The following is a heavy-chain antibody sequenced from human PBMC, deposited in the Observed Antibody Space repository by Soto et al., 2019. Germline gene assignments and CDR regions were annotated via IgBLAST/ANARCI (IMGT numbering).Heavy chain of an antibody. V-gene: IGHV1-8*01. J-gene: IGHJ3*02. CDR2: MNPNSGNT. CDR3: VVVGANDAFDI. CDR1: GGTFSRYP. Sequence: ASVKVSCKASGGTFSRYPISWVRQATGQGLEWMGWMNPNSGNTGYAQKFQGRVTMTRNTSISTAYMELSSLRSEDTAVYYCVVVGANDAFDIWGQGTMVTVSS. D-gene: IGHD1-26*01.